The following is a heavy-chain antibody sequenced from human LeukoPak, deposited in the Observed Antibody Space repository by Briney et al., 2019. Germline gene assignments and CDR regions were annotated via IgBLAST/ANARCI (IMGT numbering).Heavy chain of an antibody. CDR3: ARRAAYYPDAFDI. CDR1: NGSISSYF. V-gene: IGHV4-59*08. CDR2: VYYRGSTSVTT. D-gene: IGHD3-10*01. Sequence: SETLSLTCTVSNGSISSYFWSWIRQPPGKGLEWIGYVYYRGSTSVTTNYNPSLKSRVAISVDTSKNQFSLKLSSVTAADTAVYYGARRAAYYPDAFDIWGQGTIVSVSS. J-gene: IGHJ3*02.